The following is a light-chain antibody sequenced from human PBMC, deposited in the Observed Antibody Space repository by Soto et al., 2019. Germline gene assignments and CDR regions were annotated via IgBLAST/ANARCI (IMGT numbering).Light chain of an antibody. J-gene: IGKJ1*01. CDR2: AAS. V-gene: IGKV1-27*01. CDR3: QRYNSAPQT. Sequence: DIQMTQSPSSLSASVGDRVTLTCRASQGISNYLAWFQQKPGKVPKLLIYAASTLQSGVPSRFNGSGSGTDFTLTISSLQPEDVATYYCQRYNSAPQTFGQGTKVEIK. CDR1: QGISNY.